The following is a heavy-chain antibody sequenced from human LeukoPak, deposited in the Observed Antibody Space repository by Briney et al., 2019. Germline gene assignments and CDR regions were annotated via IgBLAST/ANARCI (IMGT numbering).Heavy chain of an antibody. Sequence: GGSLRLSCAASGFTFSSYWMAWVRQAPGKGLEWVANVREDEGDKGYADSVKGRFTISRDNGKNSPYLQKNSLTAEDTAVYYCARDVAGALDFWGQGTLVIVSS. V-gene: IGHV3-7*01. CDR2: VREDEGDK. J-gene: IGHJ4*02. D-gene: IGHD6-19*01. CDR3: ARDVAGALDF. CDR1: GFTFSSYW.